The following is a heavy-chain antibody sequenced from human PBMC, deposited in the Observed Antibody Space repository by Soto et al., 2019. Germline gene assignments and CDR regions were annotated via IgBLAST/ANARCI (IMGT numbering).Heavy chain of an antibody. CDR2: ISDSGGLT. J-gene: IGHJ3*02. V-gene: IGHV3-23*01. CDR1: GFAFSSYP. CDR3: ARRAFGSSRAFDI. Sequence: GGSPRLSCAASGFAFSSYPLSWVRQDPEKGLECVSGISDSGGLTYNADSVKGRFTISRDNSKNTLYLQMNSLRAEDTAVYYCARRAFGSSRAFDIWGQGTVVTVSS. D-gene: IGHD6-6*01.